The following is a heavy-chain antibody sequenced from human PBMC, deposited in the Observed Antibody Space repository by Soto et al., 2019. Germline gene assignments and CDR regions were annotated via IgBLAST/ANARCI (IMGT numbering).Heavy chain of an antibody. Sequence: SDTLSLTCAVYGGSFSGYYWSWIRQPPGKGLEWIGEINHSGSTNYNPSLKSRVTISVDTSKNQFSLKLSSVTAADTAVYYCASYYGSGSYYNWFDPWGQGTLVTVSS. J-gene: IGHJ5*02. D-gene: IGHD3-10*01. CDR2: INHSGST. V-gene: IGHV4-34*01. CDR1: GGSFSGYY. CDR3: ASYYGSGSYYNWFDP.